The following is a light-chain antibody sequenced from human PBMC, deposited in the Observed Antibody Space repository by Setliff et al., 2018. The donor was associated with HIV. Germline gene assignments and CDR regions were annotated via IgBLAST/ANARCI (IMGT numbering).Light chain of an antibody. V-gene: IGLV1-40*01. CDR2: GNT. Sequence: SALTQPPSVSGAPGQRVTISCTGSSSNIGSNYDVHWYRHLPGTAPKLLISGNTNRPSGVPDRFSGSKSGTAASLAITGLQAEDEADYYCQSYDNSLSAFVFGTGTKVTVL. CDR1: SSNIGSNYD. CDR3: QSYDNSLSAFV. J-gene: IGLJ1*01.